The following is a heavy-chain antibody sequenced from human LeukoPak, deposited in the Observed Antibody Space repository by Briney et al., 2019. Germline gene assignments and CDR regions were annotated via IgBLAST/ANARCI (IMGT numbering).Heavy chain of an antibody. Sequence: GGSLRLSCAASGFTFSDYYMSWIRQAPGKGLEWVSYISSSGSTIYYADSVKGRFTISRDNSKNTLYLQMNSLRAEDTAVYYCATSGSTVVIPYWGQGTLVTVSS. CDR1: GFTFSDYY. D-gene: IGHD4-23*01. CDR2: ISSSGSTI. V-gene: IGHV3-11*01. CDR3: ATSGSTVVIPY. J-gene: IGHJ4*02.